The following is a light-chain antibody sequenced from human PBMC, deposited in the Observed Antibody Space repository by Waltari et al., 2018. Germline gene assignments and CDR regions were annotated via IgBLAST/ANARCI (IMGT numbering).Light chain of an antibody. J-gene: IGLJ3*02. CDR3: AAWDDSLSSLV. CDR2: KNN. V-gene: IGLV1-47*01. Sequence: QSVLTQPPSASGTPGQRVTISCSGSSSNIGNNYVYWYQHLPGAAPKLLIFKNNHRPAGVPDRFSDSKSGTSASLAISGLRSEDEADYYCAAWDDSLSSLVFGGGTKLSVL. CDR1: SSNIGNNY.